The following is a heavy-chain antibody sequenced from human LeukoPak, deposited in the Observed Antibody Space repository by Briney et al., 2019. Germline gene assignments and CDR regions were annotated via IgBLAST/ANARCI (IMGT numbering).Heavy chain of an antibody. CDR1: GGPFSGYY. CDR3: ARDDYCGGGSCYPYI. D-gene: IGHD2-15*01. V-gene: IGHV4-34*01. J-gene: IGHJ3*02. CDR2: INHSGST. Sequence: SETLSLTCAVYGGPFSGYYWSWIRQPPGKGLEWIGEINHSGSTNYNPSLKSRVTISVDTSKNQFSLKLSSVTAADTAVYYCARDDYCGGGSCYPYIWGQGTMVTVSS.